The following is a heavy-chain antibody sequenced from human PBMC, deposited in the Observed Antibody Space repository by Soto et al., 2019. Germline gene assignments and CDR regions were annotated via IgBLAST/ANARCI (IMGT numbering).Heavy chain of an antibody. V-gene: IGHV3-30-3*01. CDR3: ARGGIAAAGTGDY. D-gene: IGHD6-13*01. Sequence: QVQLVESGGGVVQPGRSLRLSCAASGFTFSSYAMHWVRQAPGKGLEWVAVISYDGSNKYYADSVKGRFTISRDNSKNTLYLQMNSLRAEDTAVYYCARGGIAAAGTGDYWGQGTLVTVSS. J-gene: IGHJ4*02. CDR2: ISYDGSNK. CDR1: GFTFSSYA.